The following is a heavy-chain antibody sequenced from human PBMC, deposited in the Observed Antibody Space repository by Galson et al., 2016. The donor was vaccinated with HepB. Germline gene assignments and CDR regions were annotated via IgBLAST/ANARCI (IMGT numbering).Heavy chain of an antibody. V-gene: IGHV4-59*01. J-gene: IGHJ5*02. CDR3: ARGGPGGWFDP. CDR2: IYYSGTT. Sequence: ETLSLTCTVSGGSITSYYWSWIRQPPGKGLEWSACIYYSGTTNYNPSLKSRVTVSVDTSKNQFSLKLSSVTAADTAVYYCARGGPGGWFDPWGQGTLVTVSS. D-gene: IGHD1-14*01. CDR1: GGSITSYY.